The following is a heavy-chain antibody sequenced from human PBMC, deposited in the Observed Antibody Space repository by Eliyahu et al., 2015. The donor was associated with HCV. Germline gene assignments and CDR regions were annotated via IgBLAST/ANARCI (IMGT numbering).Heavy chain of an antibody. CDR1: GFSLSTSGLG. J-gene: IGHJ4*02. Sequence: QITLKESGPTLVKPTQTXTLTCTFSGFSLSTSGLGVGWIRQPPGKALEWLALIYWDDDKRYSPSLKSRLTITKDTSKNQVVLTMTNMDPVDTATYYCAHSIRGIVVVIPFDYWGQGTLVTVSS. CDR3: AHSIRGIVVVIPFDY. D-gene: IGHD3-22*01. V-gene: IGHV2-5*02. CDR2: IYWDDDK.